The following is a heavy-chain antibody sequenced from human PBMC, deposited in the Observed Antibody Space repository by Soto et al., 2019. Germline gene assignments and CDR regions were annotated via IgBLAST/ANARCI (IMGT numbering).Heavy chain of an antibody. V-gene: IGHV3-30-3*01. CDR2: ISYDGSNK. J-gene: IGHJ4*02. D-gene: IGHD3-16*01. CDR1: GFTFSHYA. CDR3: AREDFGTYSFDY. Sequence: QVQLVESGGGVVQPGRSLRLSCAASGFTFSHYAMHWVRQAPGKGLEWIAIISYDGSNKYYADSVKGRFTISRDNSKSTLFLQMNSPRAEDAAVYFCAREDFGTYSFDYWGQGTLVTVSS.